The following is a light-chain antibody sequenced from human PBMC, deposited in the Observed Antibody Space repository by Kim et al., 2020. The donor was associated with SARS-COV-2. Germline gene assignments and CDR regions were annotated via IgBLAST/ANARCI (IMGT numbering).Light chain of an antibody. CDR1: QSVSSIY. J-gene: IGKJ2*01. V-gene: IGKV3-20*01. CDR3: QQYASSHT. Sequence: EIVLTQSPGTLSLSPGKRATLSCRASQSVSSIYLAWYQQKPGQAPRLLIYGASSRATGIPDRFSGSGSGTDFTLTISRLEPEDFAVYYCQQYASSHTFGQGTKLEIK. CDR2: GAS.